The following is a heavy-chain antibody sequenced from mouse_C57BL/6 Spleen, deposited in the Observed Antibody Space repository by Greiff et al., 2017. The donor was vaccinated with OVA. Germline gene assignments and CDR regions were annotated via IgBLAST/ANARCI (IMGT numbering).Heavy chain of an antibody. D-gene: IGHD2-4*01. CDR2: IDPETGGT. Sequence: QVQLQQSGAELVRPGASVTLSCKASGYTFTDYEMHWVKQTPVHGLEWIGAIDPETGGTAYNQKFKGKAILTADKSSSTAYMELRSLTSEDSAVYYCTGDYDYAYWGQGTLVTVSA. V-gene: IGHV1-15*01. CDR3: TGDYDYAY. CDR1: GYTFTDYE. J-gene: IGHJ3*01.